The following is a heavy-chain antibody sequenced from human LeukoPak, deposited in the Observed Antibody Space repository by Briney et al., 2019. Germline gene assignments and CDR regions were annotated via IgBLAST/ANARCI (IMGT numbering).Heavy chain of an antibody. V-gene: IGHV4-59*01. CDR2: IYYSGST. CDR3: ASSHVYYYYMDV. J-gene: IGHJ6*03. Sequence: SETLSLTCTVSGGSISSYYWSWIRQPPGKGLEWIGYIYYSGSTNYNPSLKSRVTISVDTSKNQFSLKLSSVTAADTAVYYCASSHVYYYYMDVWGKGTTVTVSS. CDR1: GGSISSYY.